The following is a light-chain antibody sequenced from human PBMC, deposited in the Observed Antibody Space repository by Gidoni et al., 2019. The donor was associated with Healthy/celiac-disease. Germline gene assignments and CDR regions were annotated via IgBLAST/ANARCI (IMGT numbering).Light chain of an antibody. V-gene: IGKV4-1*01. CDR3: QQYYNTPGLN. Sequence: DIVMTQSPDSLTVSLGERATINCKSSQSVLYSSNIKNSLAWYQQKPGQPPKLLIYWASTRESGVPDRFSGSGSGTYFTLIISSLQAEDVAVYYCQQYYNTPGLNFGGGTKVEIK. CDR2: WAS. J-gene: IGKJ4*01. CDR1: QSVLYSSNIKNS.